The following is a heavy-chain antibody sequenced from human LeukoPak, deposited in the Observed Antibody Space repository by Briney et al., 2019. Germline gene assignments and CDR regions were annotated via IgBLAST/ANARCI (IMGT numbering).Heavy chain of an antibody. J-gene: IGHJ4*02. CDR3: ARDGALWVGDFTFYFDS. D-gene: IGHD3-10*01. V-gene: IGHV1-18*01. CDR2: ISAYNGNT. Sequence: ASVKVSCKASGYTSTSYGISWVRQAPGQGLEWMGWISAYNGNTNYAQKLQGRVTMTTDTSTSTAYMELTRLTSDDTAVYFCARDGALWVGDFTFYFDSWGQGSLVTVSS. CDR1: GYTSTSYG.